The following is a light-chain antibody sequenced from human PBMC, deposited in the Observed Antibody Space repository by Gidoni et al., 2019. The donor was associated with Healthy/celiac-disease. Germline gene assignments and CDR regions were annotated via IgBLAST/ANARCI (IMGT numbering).Light chain of an antibody. CDR3: QQYNSYPTT. V-gene: IGKV1-5*01. CDR2: DAS. J-gene: IGKJ4*01. Sequence: DIQMTQFPSTLSASVGDRVTITCRASQSISSWLAWYQQKPGKAPKLLIYDASSLESGVPSRFSGGGSGTEFTLTISSLQPDDFATYYCQQYNSYPTTFGGGTKVEIK. CDR1: QSISSW.